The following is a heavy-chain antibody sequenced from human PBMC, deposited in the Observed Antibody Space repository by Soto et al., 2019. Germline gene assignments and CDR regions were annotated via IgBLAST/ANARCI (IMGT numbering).Heavy chain of an antibody. V-gene: IGHV3-73*02. CDR1: GFTFSGSA. CDR3: TRTFDGSEYFSPDFDY. Sequence: EVQLVESGGDLVQPGGSLKLSCAASGFTFSGSALHWVRQASGKGLEWVGQIRRRANNYATVYAASVKGRFIISRDDSKITAYLQMNSLKTADTAVYYCTRTFDGSEYFSPDFDYWGQGTLVTVSS. J-gene: IGHJ4*02. D-gene: IGHD3-22*01. CDR2: IRRRANNYAT.